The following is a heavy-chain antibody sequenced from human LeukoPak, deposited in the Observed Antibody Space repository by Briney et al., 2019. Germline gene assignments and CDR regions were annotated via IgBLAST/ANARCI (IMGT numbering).Heavy chain of an antibody. J-gene: IGHJ3*01. CDR3: VRGFDGYFGFDL. CDR1: GFIFSTYW. D-gene: IGHD5-24*01. V-gene: IGHV3-7*05. CDR2: INQDGSET. Sequence: GGSLRLSCAGSGFIFSTYWMSWVRLAPGKGLEWVANINQDGSETFYVDSVKGRFTISRDNGKNSMFVQMDSPRAEDTAVYYCVRGFDGYFGFDLWGQGTMVTVSS.